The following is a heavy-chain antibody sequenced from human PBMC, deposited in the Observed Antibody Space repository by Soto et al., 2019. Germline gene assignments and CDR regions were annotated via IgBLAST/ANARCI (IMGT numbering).Heavy chain of an antibody. CDR2: IYSGGAT. V-gene: IGHV3-53*02. J-gene: IGHJ5*02. Sequence: EVQLVETGGGLIQPGGSLTLSCVASGMIVSINYISWVRQAPGKGLEWVAIIYSGGATHYAGSVKGRFTISRDSSKNTVSLQMNTLTVEDTAIYYCARVAFRGQFGDLSDFDPWGQGTLVTVSS. CDR1: GMIVSINY. D-gene: IGHD3-10*01. CDR3: ARVAFRGQFGDLSDFDP.